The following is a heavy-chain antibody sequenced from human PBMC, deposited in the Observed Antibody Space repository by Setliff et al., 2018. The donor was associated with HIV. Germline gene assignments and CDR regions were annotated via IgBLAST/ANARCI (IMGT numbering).Heavy chain of an antibody. V-gene: IGHV4-34*01. D-gene: IGHD1-7*01. CDR3: ARDRFTWNYGKNYMDV. CDR1: GGSFSGYY. J-gene: IGHJ6*03. CDR2: IDHSGNT. Sequence: SETLSLTCAVYGGSFSGYYWSCIRQPPGKGLEWNGEIDHSGNTNYNPSLKSRVTISVDTSKNHFSLKLTSVTAADTAVYYCARDRFTWNYGKNYMDVWGTGTTVTVSS.